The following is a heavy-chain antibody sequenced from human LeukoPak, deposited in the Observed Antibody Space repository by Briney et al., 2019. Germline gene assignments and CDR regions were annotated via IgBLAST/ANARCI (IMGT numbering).Heavy chain of an antibody. V-gene: IGHV4-39*01. CDR1: GGSISSSSYY. Sequence: SETLSLTCTVSGGSISSSSYYWGWIRQPPGKGLEWIGSIYYSGSTYYNPSLKSRVTISVDTSKNQFSLKLSSVTAADTAVYYCARAPIFGVVINNWFDPWGQGTLVTVSS. CDR2: IYYSGST. D-gene: IGHD3-3*01. J-gene: IGHJ5*02. CDR3: ARAPIFGVVINNWFDP.